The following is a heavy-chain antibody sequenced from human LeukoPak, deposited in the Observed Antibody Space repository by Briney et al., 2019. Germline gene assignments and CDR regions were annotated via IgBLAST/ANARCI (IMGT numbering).Heavy chain of an antibody. CDR3: ASSASAGPIVPFDY. D-gene: IGHD3-22*01. V-gene: IGHV1-69*04. Sequence: ASVKVSCKASGYTFTSYGISWVRQAPGQGLEWMGRIIPILGITNYAQKFQGRVTITADKSTSTAYMELSSLRSEDTAVYYCASSASAGPIVPFDYWGQGTLVTVSS. J-gene: IGHJ4*02. CDR1: GYTFTSYG. CDR2: IIPILGIT.